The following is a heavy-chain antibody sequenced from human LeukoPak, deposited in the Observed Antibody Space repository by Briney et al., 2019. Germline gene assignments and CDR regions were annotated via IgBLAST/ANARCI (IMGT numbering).Heavy chain of an antibody. CDR2: ITPSAGST. V-gene: IGHV1-46*01. Sequence: VASVKVFCKASGYIFPRYGVSWAPQAPGQAFECLGIITPSAGSTTYARNLQRSPHIHRDTSTDTIYMEMSNVRTKHTAMYYCVTESHSTVAALGIQWGQGPLVTVSS. J-gene: IGHJ4*02. CDR3: VTESHSTVAALGIQ. D-gene: IGHD4-23*01. CDR1: GYIFPRYG.